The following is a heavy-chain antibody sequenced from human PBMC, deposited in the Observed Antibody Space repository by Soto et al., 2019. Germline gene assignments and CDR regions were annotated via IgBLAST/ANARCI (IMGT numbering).Heavy chain of an antibody. V-gene: IGHV2-5*02. CDR3: ARRRDGYTSGWYSNWFAP. D-gene: IGHD6-19*01. Sequence: QITLKESGPTLVKPTQTLTLTCTFSGFSLSTSGVGVGWIRQPPGKALEWLALIYWDDDKRFSPSLKSRLTINKDTSKNQVVLTMTNMDPVDTATYYGARRRDGYTSGWYSNWFAPWGQGTLVTVSS. CDR2: IYWDDDK. CDR1: GFSLSTSGVG. J-gene: IGHJ5*02.